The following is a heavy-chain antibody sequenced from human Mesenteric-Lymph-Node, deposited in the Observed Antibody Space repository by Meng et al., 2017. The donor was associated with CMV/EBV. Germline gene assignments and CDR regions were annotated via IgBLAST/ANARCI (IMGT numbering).Heavy chain of an antibody. V-gene: IGHV3-30*02. J-gene: IGHJ5*02. CDR3: AKEWSDSSPFSS. Sequence: GGSLRLSCAASGFTLSGYAMHWVRQAPGKGLEWVAFIRNDGSDKYYADSVKGRFTISRDNSKNTLSLQMNSLTGEDTAVYYCAKEWSDSSPFSSWGQGTLVTVSS. CDR1: GFTLSGYA. D-gene: IGHD6-6*01. CDR2: IRNDGSDK.